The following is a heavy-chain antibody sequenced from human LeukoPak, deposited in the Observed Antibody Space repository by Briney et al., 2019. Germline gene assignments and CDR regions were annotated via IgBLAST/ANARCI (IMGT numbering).Heavy chain of an antibody. CDR3: ARLGYSVSWTDC. V-gene: IGHV4-39*01. CDR1: GGSISSTSHY. D-gene: IGHD6-13*01. Sequence: SQSLSLTCTVPGGSISSTSHYWGWIRHPPGKGLEWIGSIYYSGSTYYNSSLKSRVTIAVDTSKNQLSLRLSSVTAADMAVYFCARLGYSVSWTDCWGQGTLVTVSS. J-gene: IGHJ4*02. CDR2: IYYSGST.